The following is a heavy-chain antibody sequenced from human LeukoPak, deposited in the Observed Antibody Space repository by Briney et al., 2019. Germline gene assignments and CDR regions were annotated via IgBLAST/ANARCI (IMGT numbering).Heavy chain of an antibody. V-gene: IGHV3-23*01. CDR2: VLGSGGST. J-gene: IGHJ3*02. D-gene: IGHD3-10*01. CDR3: AKHYYFGSGRAFDI. Sequence: GGSLRLSCAASGFTFSSYAVSWVRQAPGKGLEWVSAVLGSGGSTYYADSVKGRFTISRDNSKNTLYLQMSSLRAEDTALYYCAKHYYFGSGRAFDIRGQGTMVTVSS. CDR1: GFTFSSYA.